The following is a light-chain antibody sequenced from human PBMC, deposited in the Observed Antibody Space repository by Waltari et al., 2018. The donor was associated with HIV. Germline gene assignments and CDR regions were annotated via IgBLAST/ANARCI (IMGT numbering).Light chain of an antibody. CDR1: SSDIGRYNY. Sequence: QSALTQPHSVSGSPGQSVTISCTGTSSDIGRYNYVSWYPQYPGKAPKLIIFDVTNRPAGVPVRFSASKSGNTASLTISGLQAEDEADYHCFSYAGTSWVFGGGTKLTVL. V-gene: IGLV2-11*01. CDR2: DVT. J-gene: IGLJ3*02. CDR3: FSYAGTSWV.